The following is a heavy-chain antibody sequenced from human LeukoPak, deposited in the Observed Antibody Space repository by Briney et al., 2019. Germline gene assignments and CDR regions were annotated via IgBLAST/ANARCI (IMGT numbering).Heavy chain of an antibody. J-gene: IGHJ4*02. V-gene: IGHV4-34*01. CDR3: ARDAHPFDY. CDR2: INHSGST. Sequence: SETLSLTCAVYGGSFSGYYWSWIRQPPGKGLEWIGEINHSGSTNYNPSLKSRVTISVDTSKNQFSLKLSSVTAADTAVYHCARDAHPFDYWGQGTLVTVSS. CDR1: GGSFSGYY.